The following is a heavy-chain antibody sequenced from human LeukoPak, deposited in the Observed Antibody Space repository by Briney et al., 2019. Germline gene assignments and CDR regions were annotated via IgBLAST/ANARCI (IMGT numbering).Heavy chain of an antibody. V-gene: IGHV3-7*01. D-gene: IGHD3-10*01. CDR3: ARGFRALDY. CDR1: GFTFSSYW. CDR2: IKQDGSEK. Sequence: GGSLRLSCAVSGFTFSSYWMTWVRQAPGKGLEWVANIKQDGSEKYYVDSVKGRFTISRDNAKNSLYLQMNSLSAEDTAVYYCARGFRALDYWGQGTLVTVSS. J-gene: IGHJ4*02.